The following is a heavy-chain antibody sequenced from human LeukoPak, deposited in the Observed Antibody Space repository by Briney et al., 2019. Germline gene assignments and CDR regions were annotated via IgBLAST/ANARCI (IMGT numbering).Heavy chain of an antibody. CDR3: ARDLYYYDSSNYHDVFDV. CDR1: GYTFTGYY. Sequence: ASVKVSCKASGYTFTGYYMHWVRQAPGQGLEWMGWINPNSGGTFYAQKFQGRVTMTTDTSTNTAYMELRSLRSDDTAVYYCARDLYYYDSSNYHDVFDVWGQGTMVTVSS. D-gene: IGHD3-22*01. CDR2: INPNSGGT. J-gene: IGHJ3*01. V-gene: IGHV1-2*02.